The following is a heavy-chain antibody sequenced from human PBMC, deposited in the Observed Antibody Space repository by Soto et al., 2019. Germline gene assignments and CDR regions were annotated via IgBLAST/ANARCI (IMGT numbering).Heavy chain of an antibody. CDR2: ISPSGST. CDR1: GGSISAYY. Sequence: PSETLSLTCTVLGGSISAYYWSWIRQPAGKGLEWIGRISPSGSTNYNPSLKSRVTMSVDTSKNQFSLKLRSVTAADTAVYSCAREPYYFDTSGYYSWLDPWGQGTLVTVSS. J-gene: IGHJ5*02. CDR3: AREPYYFDTSGYYSWLDP. D-gene: IGHD3-22*01. V-gene: IGHV4-4*07.